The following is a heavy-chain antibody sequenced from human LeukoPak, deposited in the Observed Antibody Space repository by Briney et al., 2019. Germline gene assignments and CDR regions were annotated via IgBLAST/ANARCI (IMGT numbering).Heavy chain of an antibody. J-gene: IGHJ1*01. V-gene: IGHV3-23*01. CDR1: GFTFSNYG. Sequence: PGGSLRLSCAASGFTFSNYGVTWVRQAPGKGLEWVSVISGDGVTTFYPDFGRGGFTFSKENSKNPLYLQRKSLKAGDTPDYYFSSARGSNYGSLGDWGQGALVTVSS. D-gene: IGHD5-18*01. CDR2: ISGDGVTT. CDR3: SSARGSNYGSLGD.